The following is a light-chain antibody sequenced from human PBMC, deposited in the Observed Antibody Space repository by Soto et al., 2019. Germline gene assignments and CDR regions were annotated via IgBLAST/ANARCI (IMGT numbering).Light chain of an antibody. Sequence: EIVLTQSPGTLSLSPGERGTLSCRASQSVSSNYLAWYQQKPGQAPRLLIYGASSRAADIPDRFSGSGSGTDFTLTISRLEPEDFAVYYCQEYGSSRTFGQGTKVEIK. CDR2: GAS. CDR1: QSVSSNY. J-gene: IGKJ1*01. CDR3: QEYGSSRT. V-gene: IGKV3-20*01.